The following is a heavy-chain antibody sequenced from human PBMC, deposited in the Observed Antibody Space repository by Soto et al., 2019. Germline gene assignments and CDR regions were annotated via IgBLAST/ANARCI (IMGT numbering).Heavy chain of an antibody. CDR2: IWYDGSNK. D-gene: IGHD3-3*01. CDR1: GFTFSSYG. J-gene: IGHJ4*02. V-gene: IGHV3-33*01. CDR3: ARAVGYYDFWSGYSYYFDY. Sequence: QVQLVESGGGVVQPGRSLRLSCAASGFTFSSYGMHWVRQAPGKGLEWVAVIWYDGSNKYYADSVKGRFTISRDNSKNTLYLQMNSLRAEDTAVYYCARAVGYYDFWSGYSYYFDYWGQGTLVTVSS.